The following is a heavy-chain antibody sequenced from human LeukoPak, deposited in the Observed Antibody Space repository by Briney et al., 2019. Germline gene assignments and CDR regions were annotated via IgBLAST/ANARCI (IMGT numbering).Heavy chain of an antibody. J-gene: IGHJ4*02. V-gene: IGHV3-23*01. CDR1: GFTFSSYA. CDR3: ARGSSSYFDY. Sequence: PGGSLRLSCAASGFTFSSYAMTWVRRAPGRGLEWVSVISGSGGSTYYADSVKGRFTIPRDNSKNTLYLQMSSLRAEDTAVYYCARGSSSYFDYWGQGTLVTVSS. CDR2: ISGSGGST. D-gene: IGHD2-2*01.